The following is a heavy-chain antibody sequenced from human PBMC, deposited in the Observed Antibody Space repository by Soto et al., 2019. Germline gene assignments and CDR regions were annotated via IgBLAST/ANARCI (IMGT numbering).Heavy chain of an antibody. CDR1: GYTFTSYA. CDR3: ARDLEMATIKNAFDI. J-gene: IGHJ3*02. D-gene: IGHD5-12*01. V-gene: IGHV1-3*01. CDR2: INAGNGNT. Sequence: ASVKVXCXAXGYTFTSYAMHWVRQAPGQRLEWMGWINAGNGNTKYSQKFQGRVTITRDTSASTAYMELSSLRSEDTAVYYCARDLEMATIKNAFDIWGQGTMVTVSS.